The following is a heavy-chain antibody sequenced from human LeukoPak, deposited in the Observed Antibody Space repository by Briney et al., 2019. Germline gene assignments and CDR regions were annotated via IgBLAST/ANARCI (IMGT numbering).Heavy chain of an antibody. CDR3: AGQKDPRPIDY. V-gene: IGHV1-46*01. CDR1: GYTFTGYY. Sequence: ASVKVSCKASGYTFTGYYMHWVRQAPGQGLEWMGVIDPSGGSTSYAQKFQGRVTMTRDTSISTAYMELTALTSDDTAVYYCAGQKDPRPIDYWGQGTLVTVSS. CDR2: IDPSGGST. J-gene: IGHJ4*02.